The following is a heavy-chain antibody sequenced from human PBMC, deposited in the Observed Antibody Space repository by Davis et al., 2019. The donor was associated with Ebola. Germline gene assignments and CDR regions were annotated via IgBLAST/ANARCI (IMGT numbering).Heavy chain of an antibody. V-gene: IGHV4-59*01. CDR1: GGSISSYY. CDR3: AREYSRTRFDY. J-gene: IGHJ4*02. Sequence: MPSETLSLTCTVSGGSISSYYWSWIRQPPGKGLEWIGYIYYSGSTNYNPSLKSRVTISVDTSKNQFSLKLSSVTAADTAVYYCAREYSRTRFDYWGQGTLVTVSS. D-gene: IGHD6-13*01. CDR2: IYYSGST.